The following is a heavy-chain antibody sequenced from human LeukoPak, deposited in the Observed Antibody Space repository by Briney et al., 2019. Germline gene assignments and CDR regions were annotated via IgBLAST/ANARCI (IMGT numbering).Heavy chain of an antibody. Sequence: SETLSLTCAVYGGSFSGYYWSWIRQPPGKGLEWIGEINHSGSTNYNPSLKSRVTISVDTSKNQFSLKLSSVTAADTAVYYCASSYKWSTLDYWGQGTLATVSS. CDR3: ASSYKWSTLDY. V-gene: IGHV4-34*01. J-gene: IGHJ4*02. D-gene: IGHD1-1*01. CDR2: INHSGST. CDR1: GGSFSGYY.